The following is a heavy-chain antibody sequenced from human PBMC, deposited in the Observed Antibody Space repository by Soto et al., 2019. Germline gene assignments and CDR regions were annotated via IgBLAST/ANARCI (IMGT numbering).Heavy chain of an antibody. D-gene: IGHD3-16*01. CDR3: ARDGDVNTGFGKDY. Sequence: QVQVVESGGGVVQPGRSLRLSCAASGFTFRTYAMHWVRQAPGKGLEWVAVISHDGGNKFYAESVKGRFTISRDNSKNTLYLQMTSLSAEDTAMYYCARDGDVNTGFGKDYWGQGTLVTVSS. CDR1: GFTFRTYA. J-gene: IGHJ4*02. V-gene: IGHV3-30*03. CDR2: ISHDGGNK.